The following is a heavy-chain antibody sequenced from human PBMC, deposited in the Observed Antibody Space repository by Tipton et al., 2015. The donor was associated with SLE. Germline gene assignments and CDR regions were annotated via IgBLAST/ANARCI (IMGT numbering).Heavy chain of an antibody. CDR3: AKDQAVAVDGMDV. CDR1: GFTFSSYG. D-gene: IGHD6-19*01. J-gene: IGHJ6*02. Sequence: RSLRLSCAASGFTFSSYGMHWVRQAPGKGLEWVAVIWYDGSNKYYAGSVKGRFTISRDNSKNTLYLQMNSLRAEDTAVYYCAKDQAVAVDGMDVWGQGTTVTVSS. V-gene: IGHV3-33*06. CDR2: IWYDGSNK.